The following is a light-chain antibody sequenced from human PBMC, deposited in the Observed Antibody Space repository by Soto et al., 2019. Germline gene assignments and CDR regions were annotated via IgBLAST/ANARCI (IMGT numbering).Light chain of an antibody. CDR3: QQYERTPRT. Sequence: DIVMTQSPDSLAVSLGERATINCKSSQSVLYSSNNKNYLAWYQQRPGQPPKLLIYWASTRESGVPDRFSGSGSGTDFTMTITSLQHEDVAVYYCQQYERTPRTFGQGTKLEIK. J-gene: IGKJ2*01. CDR2: WAS. CDR1: QSVLYSSNNKNY. V-gene: IGKV4-1*01.